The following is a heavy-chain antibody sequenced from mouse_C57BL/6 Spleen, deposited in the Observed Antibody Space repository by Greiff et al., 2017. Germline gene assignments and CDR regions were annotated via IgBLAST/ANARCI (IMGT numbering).Heavy chain of an antibody. CDR1: GYTFTSYW. V-gene: IGHV1-64*01. Sequence: VQLQQSGAELVKPGASVKLSCKASGYTFTSYWMHWVKQRPGQGLEWIGMIHPNSGSTNYNEKFKSKATLTVDKSSSTAYMQLSSLTSEDSAVYYCARRTYYGSSYSFDYWGQGTTLTVSS. D-gene: IGHD1-1*01. J-gene: IGHJ2*01. CDR2: IHPNSGST. CDR3: ARRTYYGSSYSFDY.